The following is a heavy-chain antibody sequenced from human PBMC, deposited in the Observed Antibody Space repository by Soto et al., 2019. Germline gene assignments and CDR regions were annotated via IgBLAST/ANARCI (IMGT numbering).Heavy chain of an antibody. D-gene: IGHD6-6*01. CDR2: IIPILGIA. CDR1: GGTFSSYP. CDR3: AREGQLVPQFDY. J-gene: IGHJ4*02. V-gene: IGHV1-69*04. Sequence: QVQLVQSGAEVKKPGSSVKVSCKASGGTFSSYPISWVRQAPGQGLEWMGRIIPILGIANYAQKFQGRVTITADKSTSTAYMELSSLRSEDTAVYYCAREGQLVPQFDYWGQGTLVTVSS.